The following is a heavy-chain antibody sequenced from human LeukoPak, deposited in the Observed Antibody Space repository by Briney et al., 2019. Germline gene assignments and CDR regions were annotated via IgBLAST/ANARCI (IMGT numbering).Heavy chain of an antibody. J-gene: IGHJ4*02. CDR2: IRYDGSNK. CDR3: AKDRYSSSWSPIDY. D-gene: IGHD6-13*01. V-gene: IGHV3-30*02. CDR1: GFTFSYYG. Sequence: GGSLRLSCAASGFTFSYYGFHWVRQAPGKGLEWVAFIRYDGSNKYYADSVKGRFTISRDNSKNTLYLQMNSLRAEDTAVYYCAKDRYSSSWSPIDYWGQGTLVTVSS.